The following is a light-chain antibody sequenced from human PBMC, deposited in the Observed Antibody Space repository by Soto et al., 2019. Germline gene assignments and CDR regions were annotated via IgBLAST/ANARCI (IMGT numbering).Light chain of an antibody. Sequence: DLQMTQSPSSLSASVGDRVTITCRASQTISTYLNWYQQEPGKAPKLLIYAASSLQSGVPSRFSGSESGTDFTLTISSLQPEDFAAYYCQQSHGIPYTFGQGTKLEIK. CDR2: AAS. CDR1: QTISTY. J-gene: IGKJ2*01. CDR3: QQSHGIPYT. V-gene: IGKV1-39*01.